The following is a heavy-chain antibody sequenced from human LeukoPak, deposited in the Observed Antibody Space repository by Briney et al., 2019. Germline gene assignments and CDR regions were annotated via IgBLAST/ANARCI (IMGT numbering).Heavy chain of an antibody. V-gene: IGHV4-4*07. D-gene: IGHD6-13*01. Sequence: SETLSPTCTVSGGSISSYYWSWIRQPAGKGLEWIGRIYTSGSTNYSPSLKSRVTMSVDTSKNQFSLNLTSVTAADTAVYYCARGIAAAGRAEYFQHWGQGTLVTVSS. J-gene: IGHJ1*01. CDR2: IYTSGST. CDR3: ARGIAAAGRAEYFQH. CDR1: GGSISSYY.